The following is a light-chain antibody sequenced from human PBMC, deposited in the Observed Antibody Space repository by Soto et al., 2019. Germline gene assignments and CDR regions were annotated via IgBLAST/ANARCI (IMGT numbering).Light chain of an antibody. J-gene: IGKJ1*01. V-gene: IGKV1-33*01. CDR2: DAS. Sequence: DIQMTQSPSSLSASVGDRVTITCQASQDISNYLNWYQQKPGKAPKLLIYDASNLETGVPSRFSGSGSGTDFTFTISSLQSEDFAVYYCQQYNYWPPWTFGQGTKVDI. CDR3: QQYNYWPPWT. CDR1: QDISNY.